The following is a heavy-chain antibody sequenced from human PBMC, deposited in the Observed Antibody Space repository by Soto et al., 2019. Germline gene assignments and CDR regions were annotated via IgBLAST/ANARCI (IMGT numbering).Heavy chain of an antibody. Sequence: QVQLVQSGAEVKKPGSSVKVSCKASGGTFTTSSINWVRQAPGQRPEWMGNILPIFGTADYAQKFQDRVTFSAGKTTDTGHMELPSLIIEEPGGVFWGGGTEYGGNFDGFGFWGQRKGVTVSS. CDR1: GGTFTTSS. CDR2: ILPIFGTA. J-gene: IGHJ3*01. CDR3: GGGTEYGGNFDGFGF. V-gene: IGHV1-69*14. D-gene: IGHD4-17*01.